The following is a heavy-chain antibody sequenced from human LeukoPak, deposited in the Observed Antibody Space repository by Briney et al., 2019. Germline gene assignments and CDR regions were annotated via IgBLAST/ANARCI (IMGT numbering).Heavy chain of an antibody. V-gene: IGHV1-18*01. CDR3: ARDIGLGSSGWYGLDY. Sequence: ASVKVSCKASGYTFTSYGISWVRQAPGQGLEWMGWISAYNGNTNYAQKLQGRVTMTTDTSTSTAYMELRSLRSDDTAVYYCARDIGLGSSGWYGLDYWGQGTLVSVSS. J-gene: IGHJ4*02. CDR2: ISAYNGNT. D-gene: IGHD6-19*01. CDR1: GYTFTSYG.